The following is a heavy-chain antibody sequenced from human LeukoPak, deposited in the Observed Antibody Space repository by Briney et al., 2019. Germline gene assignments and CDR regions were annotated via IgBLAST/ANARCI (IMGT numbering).Heavy chain of an antibody. J-gene: IGHJ6*02. D-gene: IGHD3-3*01. CDR2: INHSGST. CDR1: GVSFSGYY. Sequence: SETLSLTCAVYGVSFSGYYWSWIRQPPGKGLEWIGEINHSGSTNYNPSLKSRVTISVDTSKNQFSLKLSSVTAADTAVYYCARGYYDFWSGYSTIYGMDVWGQGTTVTVSS. V-gene: IGHV4-34*01. CDR3: ARGYYDFWSGYSTIYGMDV.